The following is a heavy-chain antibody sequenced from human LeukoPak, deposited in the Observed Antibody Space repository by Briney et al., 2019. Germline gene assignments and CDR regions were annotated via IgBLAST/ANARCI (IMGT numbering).Heavy chain of an antibody. V-gene: IGHV1-69*06. Sequence: GASVKVSCKASGYTFTGYYMHWVRQAPGQGLEWMGGIIPIFGTANYAQKFQGRVTITADKSTSTAYMELSSLRSEDTAVYYCASDYDSSGYYTDAFDIWGQGTMVTVSS. CDR1: GYTFTGYY. CDR3: ASDYDSSGYYTDAFDI. D-gene: IGHD3-22*01. J-gene: IGHJ3*02. CDR2: IIPIFGTA.